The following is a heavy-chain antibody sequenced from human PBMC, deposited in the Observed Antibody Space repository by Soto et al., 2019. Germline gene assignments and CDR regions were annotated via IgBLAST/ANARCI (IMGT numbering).Heavy chain of an antibody. Sequence: QVQLVQSGAEVKKPGSSVNVSCKASGGTFSSYAISWVRQAPGQGLEWMGGIIPIFGTANYAQKFQGRVTITADESTSTAYMELSSLRSEDTAVYYCARADCSGGSCADYYYGMDVWGQGTTVTVSS. CDR3: ARADCSGGSCADYYYGMDV. D-gene: IGHD2-15*01. CDR1: GGTFSSYA. V-gene: IGHV1-69*01. CDR2: IIPIFGTA. J-gene: IGHJ6*02.